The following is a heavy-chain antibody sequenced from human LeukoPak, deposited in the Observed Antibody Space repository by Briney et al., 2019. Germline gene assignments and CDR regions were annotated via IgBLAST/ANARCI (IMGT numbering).Heavy chain of an antibody. D-gene: IGHD6-19*01. CDR1: GGSISNLY. Sequence: SETLSLTCTVSGGSISNLYWSWIRQPPGKGLEWIGYIYYSGSTNYNPSLKSRLTISVDMSKNQFSLKLTSVTAADTAVYYSARGTGYSSPFDYWGQGTLVTVSS. CDR2: IYYSGST. V-gene: IGHV4-59*11. CDR3: ARGTGYSSPFDY. J-gene: IGHJ4*02.